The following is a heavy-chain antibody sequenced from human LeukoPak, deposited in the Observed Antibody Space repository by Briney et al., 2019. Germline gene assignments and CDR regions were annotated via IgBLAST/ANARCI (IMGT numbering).Heavy chain of an antibody. D-gene: IGHD5-18*01. Sequence: GGSLRLSCAASGFTFSSYSMNWVRQAPGKGLEWASSISSSSSYIYYADSVKGRFTISRDNSKNSLYLQMNSLRAEDTAVYYCARGSATAMDGSVDYWGQGTLVTVSS. CDR3: ARGSATAMDGSVDY. CDR1: GFTFSSYS. V-gene: IGHV3-21*01. CDR2: ISSSSSYI. J-gene: IGHJ4*02.